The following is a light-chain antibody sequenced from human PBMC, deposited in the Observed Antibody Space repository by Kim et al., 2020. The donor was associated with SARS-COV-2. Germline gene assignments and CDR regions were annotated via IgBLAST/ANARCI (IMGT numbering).Light chain of an antibody. J-gene: IGLJ1*01. Sequence: QRVTISCTGGSSNIGAGYDVHWYQQLPGTAPKVLIYGNSNRPSGVPDRFSGSKSGTAASLAITGLQAEDEADYYCQSIDKTLNGYVFGTGTKVTVL. CDR2: GNS. CDR1: SSNIGAGYD. CDR3: QSIDKTLNGYV. V-gene: IGLV1-40*01.